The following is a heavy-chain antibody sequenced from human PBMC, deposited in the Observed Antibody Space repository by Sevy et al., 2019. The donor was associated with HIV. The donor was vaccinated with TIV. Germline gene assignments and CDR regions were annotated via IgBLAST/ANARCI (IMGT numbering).Heavy chain of an antibody. CDR3: AGGGFLSRY. Sequence: GGSLRLSCAASGFTFSDSWMTWVRHGPGKGLEWVANINQAGSDKYYVDSVRGRFTNSRDNAKNSLHLQMNSLRVEETALYYCAGGGFLSRYWGQGSLVTVSS. V-gene: IGHV3-7*01. D-gene: IGHD2-15*01. CDR2: INQAGSDK. CDR1: GFTFSDSW. J-gene: IGHJ4*02.